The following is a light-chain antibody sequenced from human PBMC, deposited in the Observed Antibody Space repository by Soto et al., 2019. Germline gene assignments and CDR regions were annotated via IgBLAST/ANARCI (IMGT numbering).Light chain of an antibody. CDR1: QSISSW. V-gene: IGKV1-5*01. Sequence: DIPMTQSPSTLSASVGDRVTITCRASQSISSWLAWYQQKPGKAPKLLIYDASILESGVPSRFSGSASGTEFTLTISSLQPDDSATYYCQQYNLYWTFGQGTKVEIK. CDR3: QQYNLYWT. J-gene: IGKJ1*01. CDR2: DAS.